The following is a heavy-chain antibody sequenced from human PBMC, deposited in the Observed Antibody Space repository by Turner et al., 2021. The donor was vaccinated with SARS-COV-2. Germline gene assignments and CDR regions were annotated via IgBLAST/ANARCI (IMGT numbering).Heavy chain of an antibody. J-gene: IGHJ4*02. CDR2: ISYDGNNK. Sequence: QVQMVESGGGVVQPGGSLRLSCAASGFTFSSYAIHWARQAPCKGLEWVAVISYDGNNKYYADSVKGRFTLSRDNSKNTLYLQMTSLRAEDTAVYYCARDGNGNYYGPFDYWGQGTLVTVSS. CDR3: ARDGNGNYYGPFDY. D-gene: IGHD1-26*01. V-gene: IGHV3-30-3*01. CDR1: GFTFSSYA.